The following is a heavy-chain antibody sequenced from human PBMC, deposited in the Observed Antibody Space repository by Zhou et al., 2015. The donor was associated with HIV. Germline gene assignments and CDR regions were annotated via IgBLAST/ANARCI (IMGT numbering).Heavy chain of an antibody. Sequence: HVQVVQSGAEVKTPGASVEVSCKVSGYPLSSYHLHWVRQAPGQGLEWMGWINPNSGGTNYAQKFQGRVTMTRDTSISTAYMELSRLRSDDTAVYYCAYGDLDAFDIWGQGTMVTVSS. J-gene: IGHJ3*02. V-gene: IGHV1-2*02. D-gene: IGHD4-17*01. CDR1: GYPLSSYH. CDR3: AYGDLDAFDI. CDR2: INPNSGGT.